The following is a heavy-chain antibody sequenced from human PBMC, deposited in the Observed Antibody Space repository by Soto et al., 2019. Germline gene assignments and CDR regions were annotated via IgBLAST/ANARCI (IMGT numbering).Heavy chain of an antibody. V-gene: IGHV4-39*07. CDR3: ARGPITMVRGVISYYYSYGMDV. CDR2: INHSGST. Sequence: PSETLSLTCDVSGDSMRSSRHYWGWFRQPPGNGLEWIGEINHSGSTNYNPSLKSRVNISVDTSKNQFSLKLSSVTAADTAVYYCARGPITMVRGVISYYYSYGMDVWGQGTTVTVSS. CDR1: GDSMRSSRHY. J-gene: IGHJ6*02. D-gene: IGHD3-10*01.